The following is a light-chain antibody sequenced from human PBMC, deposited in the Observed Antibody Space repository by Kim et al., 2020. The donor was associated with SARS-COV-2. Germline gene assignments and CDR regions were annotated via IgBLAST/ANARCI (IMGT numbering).Light chain of an antibody. Sequence: EIVLTQSPATLSLSPGERATLSCRASESVGNYLAWYQQKLGQAPRLLIYDASNRATGIPARFSGSGSGTDFTLTISSLEPDDFAVYYCQQRSHWWTFGQGTKVDIK. CDR1: ESVGNY. CDR3: QQRSHWWT. J-gene: IGKJ1*01. V-gene: IGKV3-11*01. CDR2: DAS.